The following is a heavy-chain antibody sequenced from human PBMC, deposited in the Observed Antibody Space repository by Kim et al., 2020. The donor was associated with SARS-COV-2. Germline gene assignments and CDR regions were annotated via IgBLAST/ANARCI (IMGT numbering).Heavy chain of an antibody. Sequence: KYYADSVKDRFTTSRDKSKNTLYLQMNSLGAEDTAVYYCARVVFVIVTTYAFDIWGQGTMVTVSS. V-gene: IGHV3-30*01. D-gene: IGHD3-16*02. CDR3: ARVVFVIVTTYAFDI. CDR2: K. J-gene: IGHJ3*02.